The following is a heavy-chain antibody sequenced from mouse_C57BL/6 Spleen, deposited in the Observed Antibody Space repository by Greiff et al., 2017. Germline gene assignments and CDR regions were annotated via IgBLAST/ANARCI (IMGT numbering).Heavy chain of an antibody. CDR1: GYTFTDYE. Sequence: VQLQQSGAELVRPGASVTLSCKASGYTFTDYEMHWVKQTPVHGLEWIGAIDPETGGTAYNQKVKGKAILTADKSSSTAYMELRSLTSEDSAVYYCTLIYYGNPSYAMDYWGQGTSVTVSS. D-gene: IGHD2-1*01. CDR2: IDPETGGT. V-gene: IGHV1-15*01. J-gene: IGHJ4*01. CDR3: TLIYYGNPSYAMDY.